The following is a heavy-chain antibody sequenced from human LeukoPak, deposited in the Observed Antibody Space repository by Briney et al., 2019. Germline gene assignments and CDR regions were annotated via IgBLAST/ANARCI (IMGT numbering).Heavy chain of an antibody. V-gene: IGHV3-23*01. J-gene: IGHJ6*04. CDR2: ISGSGGST. D-gene: IGHD2-15*01. Sequence: PGGSLRLSCGASGFTFSSYAMSWVRQAPGKGLEWVSAISGSGGSTYYADSVKGRFTISRDNSKNTLYLQMNSLRAEDTAVYYCAKDRDIVVVVAADVWGKGTTVTVSS. CDR3: AKDRDIVVVVAADV. CDR1: GFTFSSYA.